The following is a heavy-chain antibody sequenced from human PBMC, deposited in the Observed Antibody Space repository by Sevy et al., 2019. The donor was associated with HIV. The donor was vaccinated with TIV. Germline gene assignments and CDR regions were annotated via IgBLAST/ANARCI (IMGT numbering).Heavy chain of an antibody. J-gene: IGHJ4*02. CDR3: ARQPPSVTRRLTRQFDF. CDR2: IYYSGDT. D-gene: IGHD1-1*01. V-gene: IGHV4-39*01. Sequence: SETLSLTCTVSGGSIGTTSYYWGWIRQPPGMGLEWIGSIYYSGDTYYNPSLKSRVTISIDTSKNQFSLRLNSVTAADTAVYYYARQPPSVTRRLTRQFDFWGQGTLVTVSS. CDR1: GGSIGTTSYY.